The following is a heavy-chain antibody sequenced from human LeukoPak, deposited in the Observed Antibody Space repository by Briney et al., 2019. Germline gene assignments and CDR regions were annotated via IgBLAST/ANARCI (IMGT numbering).Heavy chain of an antibody. CDR1: VFTFSSYA. CDR3: ARVGSSARPYFSDY. Sequence: GGSLRLSCAVYVFTFSSYAMSSVRQAPGRGLEWFSAISGSRSSTYYADAVKGRFTISRDTSKTALFLEMNSPRADVTDVYYCARVGSSARPYFSDYWGQRTLVTVSS. J-gene: IGHJ4*02. V-gene: IGHV3-23*01. D-gene: IGHD3-10*01. CDR2: ISGSRSST.